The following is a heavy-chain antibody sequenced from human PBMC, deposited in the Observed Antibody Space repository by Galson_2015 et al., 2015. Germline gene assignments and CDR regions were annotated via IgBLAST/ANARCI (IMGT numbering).Heavy chain of an antibody. Sequence: SLRLSCAASGFTFSNYAMSWVRQAPGKGLEWVSAIGGSGDNTYHADSVKGRFTISRDNSKNTLFLQMNSLRAEDTAVYYCAKSRPTVTTVGQDYWGQGTLVTVS. CDR1: GFTFSNYA. D-gene: IGHD4-11*01. V-gene: IGHV3-23*01. J-gene: IGHJ4*02. CDR3: AKSRPTVTTVGQDY. CDR2: IGGSGDNT.